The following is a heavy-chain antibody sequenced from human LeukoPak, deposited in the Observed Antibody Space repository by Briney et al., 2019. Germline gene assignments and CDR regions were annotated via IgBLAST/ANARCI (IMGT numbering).Heavy chain of an antibody. CDR2: IYYSGST. V-gene: IGHV4-39*01. CDR1: GGSISGSSYS. D-gene: IGHD3-10*01. CDR3: ARGSSYYYGSGSYYFLRGHVFDY. J-gene: IGHJ4*02. Sequence: SETLSLTCSVSGGSISGSSYSWGWIRQPPGKGLEWIGSIYYSGSTYYNPSLKSRVTISVDTSKNQFSLKLSSVTAADTAVYYCARGSSYYYGSGSYYFLRGHVFDYWGQGTLVTVSS.